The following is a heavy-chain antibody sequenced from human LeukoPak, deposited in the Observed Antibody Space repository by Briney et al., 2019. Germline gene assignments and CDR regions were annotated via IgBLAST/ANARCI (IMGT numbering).Heavy chain of an antibody. CDR3: ARGGGYDSSGYYFTDY. V-gene: IGHV3-30-3*01. CDR2: ISYDGSNK. Sequence: PGRSLRLSCAASGFTFSSYAMHWVRQAPGKRLEWVAIISYDGSNKYYADSVKGRFTISRDNSKNTLYLQMNSLRAEDTAVYYCARGGGYDSSGYYFTDYWGQGTLVTVSS. D-gene: IGHD3-22*01. CDR1: GFTFSSYA. J-gene: IGHJ4*02.